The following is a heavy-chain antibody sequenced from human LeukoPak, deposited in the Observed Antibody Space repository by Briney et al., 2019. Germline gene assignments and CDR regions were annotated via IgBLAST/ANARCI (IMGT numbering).Heavy chain of an antibody. CDR2: IHPNSGGT. J-gene: IGHJ4*02. V-gene: IGHV1-2*04. CDR1: GYIFTDYY. CDR3: ARGLINGHDFDY. D-gene: IGHD1-20*01. Sequence: ASVKVSCKASGYIFTDYYMHWVRQVPGQGPEWIGWIHPNSGGTNYAQKFQGWVTMTRDTSISTAYVDLSRLTSDDTAIYYCARGLINGHDFDYWGQGTLVTVSS.